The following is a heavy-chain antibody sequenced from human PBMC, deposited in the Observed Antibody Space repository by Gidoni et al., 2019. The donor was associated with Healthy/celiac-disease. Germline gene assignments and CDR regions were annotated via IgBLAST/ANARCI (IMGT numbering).Heavy chain of an antibody. CDR2: ISYDGSNK. J-gene: IGHJ3*02. V-gene: IGHV3-30-3*01. D-gene: IGHD3-3*01. Sequence: QVQLVASGGGVVQPGRSLRLSCAASGFTFSSYAMHWVRQAPGKGLEWVAVISYDGSNKYYADSVKGRFTISRDNSKNTLYLQMNSLRAEDTAVYYCARDSAVYYDFWSGFSPSDIWGQGTMVTVSS. CDR3: ARDSAVYYDFWSGFSPSDI. CDR1: GFTFSSYA.